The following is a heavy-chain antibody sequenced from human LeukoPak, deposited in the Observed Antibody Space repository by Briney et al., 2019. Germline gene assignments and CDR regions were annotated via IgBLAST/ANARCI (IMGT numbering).Heavy chain of an antibody. CDR2: ISYDGGSK. CDR3: GLQYFDSSGEALFDQ. CDR1: GFTFSSYA. V-gene: IGHV3-30-3*01. Sequence: PGGSLRLSCAASGFTFSSYAMHWVRQAPGKGLEWVAVISYDGGSKYYADSVKGRFTISRDNAKNTLYLQMNSLRAEDTAVYHCGLQYFDSSGEALFDQWGQGTLVTVSS. J-gene: IGHJ4*02. D-gene: IGHD3-22*01.